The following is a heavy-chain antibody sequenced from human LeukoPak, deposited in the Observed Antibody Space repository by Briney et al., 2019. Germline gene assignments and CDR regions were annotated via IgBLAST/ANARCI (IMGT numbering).Heavy chain of an antibody. D-gene: IGHD1-26*01. CDR2: INPNSGDT. CDR3: ARGDIVGSVDFDY. J-gene: IGHJ4*02. CDR1: GFPFSDFY. V-gene: IGHV1-2*02. Sequence: ASVKVSCKASGFPFSDFYIHWVRQAPGQGLEWMGWINPNSGDTKYTQRFQGRVTMTRDTSISTAYMEMTSLRYDDTAVYYCARGDIVGSVDFDYWGQGTLVTVSS.